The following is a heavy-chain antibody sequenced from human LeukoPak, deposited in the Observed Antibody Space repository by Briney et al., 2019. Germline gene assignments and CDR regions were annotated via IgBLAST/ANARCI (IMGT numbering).Heavy chain of an antibody. V-gene: IGHV4-34*01. J-gene: IGHJ4*02. D-gene: IGHD3-22*01. CDR1: GGSFSGYY. Sequence: SETLSLTCAVYGGSFSGYYWSWIRQPPGKGLEWIGEINHSGSTNYKPSLKSRVTISVDTSKNQFSLKLSSVTAADTAVYYCAREGSIVVAKRSGYFDYWGQGTLVTVYS. CDR3: AREGSIVVAKRSGYFDY. CDR2: INHSGST.